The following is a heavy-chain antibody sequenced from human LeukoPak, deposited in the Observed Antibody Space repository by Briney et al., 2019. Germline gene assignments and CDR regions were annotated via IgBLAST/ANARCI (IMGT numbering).Heavy chain of an antibody. Sequence: GASVKVSCKASGYTFTGYYMHWVRQAPRQGLEWMGIINPSGGSTSYAQKFQGRVTITRNTSISTAYMELSSLRPEDTAVYYCARKVVSGWLKFDYWGQGTLVTVSS. CDR3: ARKVVSGWLKFDY. V-gene: IGHV1-46*01. D-gene: IGHD6-19*01. CDR1: GYTFTGYY. CDR2: INPSGGST. J-gene: IGHJ4*02.